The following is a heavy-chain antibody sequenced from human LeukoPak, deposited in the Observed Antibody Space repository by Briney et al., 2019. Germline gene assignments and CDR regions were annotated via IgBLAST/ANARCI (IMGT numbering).Heavy chain of an antibody. D-gene: IGHD3-16*02. J-gene: IGHJ4*02. Sequence: GSLRLSCAASGFTFSSYSMNWVRQAPGKGLEWVSYISSSSSTIYYADSVKGRFTISRDNAKNSLYLQMNSLRAEDTAVYYCARDPRRLRLGELSSDYWGQGTLVTVSS. CDR3: ARDPRRLRLGELSSDY. V-gene: IGHV3-48*01. CDR1: GFTFSSYS. CDR2: ISSSSSTI.